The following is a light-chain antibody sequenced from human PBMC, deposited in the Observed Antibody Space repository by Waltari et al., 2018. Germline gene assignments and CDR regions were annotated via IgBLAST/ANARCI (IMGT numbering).Light chain of an antibody. CDR1: SSDVGSYNY. CDR2: DVS. V-gene: IGLV2-14*03. Sequence: SPGQSITISCTGTSSDVGSYNYVSWYQQHPGKAPKLMIYDVSYRPSGVSNRFSGSKSGNTASLTTSGLQPEDEADYYCSSYITTNTLELFGGGTSLTVL. J-gene: IGLJ2*01. CDR3: SSYITTNTLEL.